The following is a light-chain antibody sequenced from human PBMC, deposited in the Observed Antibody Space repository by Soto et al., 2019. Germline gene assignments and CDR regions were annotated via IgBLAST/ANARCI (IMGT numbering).Light chain of an antibody. CDR3: AAWDDSLYGWV. CDR1: SSNIGSNT. Sequence: QSVLTQPPSASGTPGQRVTITCSGSSSNIGSNTVNWYQQLPGTAHTLLIYYNNQRPSGVPDRFSGSKSGTSASLAISGLQSEDEAHYYCAAWDDSLYGWVFGGGTKLPVL. V-gene: IGLV1-44*01. CDR2: YNN. J-gene: IGLJ3*02.